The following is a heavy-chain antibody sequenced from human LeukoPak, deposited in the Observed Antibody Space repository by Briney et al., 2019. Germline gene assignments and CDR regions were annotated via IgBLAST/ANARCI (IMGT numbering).Heavy chain of an antibody. CDR1: GFTFSSYG. CDR2: IRYDGSNK. Sequence: GGSXRLSCAASGFTFSSYGMHWVRQAPGKXLEWVAFIRYDGSNKYYADSVKGRFAISRDNSKNTLYLQMNSLRAEDTAVYYCARERVDTVHRGAYYFFDFWGQGSLVTVSS. J-gene: IGHJ4*02. D-gene: IGHD3-10*01. CDR3: ARERVDTVHRGAYYFFDF. V-gene: IGHV3-30*02.